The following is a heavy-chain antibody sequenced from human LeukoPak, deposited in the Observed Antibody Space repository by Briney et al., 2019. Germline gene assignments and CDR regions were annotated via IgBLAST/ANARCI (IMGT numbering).Heavy chain of an antibody. CDR2: IWYDGSNK. J-gene: IGHJ4*02. D-gene: IGHD5-18*01. CDR1: GFTFSSYG. CDR3: AKALQVWLFGFDY. Sequence: PGRSLRLSCAASGFTFSSYGMHWVRQAPGKGLEWVAVIWYDGSNKYYADSVKGRFTISRDNSKNTLYLQMDSLRAEDTAVYYCAKALQVWLFGFDYWGRGTLVTVSS. V-gene: IGHV3-33*06.